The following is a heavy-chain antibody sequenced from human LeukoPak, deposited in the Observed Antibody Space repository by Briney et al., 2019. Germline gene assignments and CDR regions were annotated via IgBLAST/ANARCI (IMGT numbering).Heavy chain of an antibody. CDR2: VHLDGRT. CDR1: GGSVINTNW. J-gene: IGHJ4*02. V-gene: IGHV4-4*02. CDR3: ARGSNWGDY. D-gene: IGHD7-27*01. Sequence: PSGTLSLTCGASGGSVINTNWWTWVRQPPGKGLEWIGEVHLDGRTNYNPSLESRLTMSVDVSENQVSLKLSSVTAADTAVYYCARGSNWGDYWGQGTLVTVSS.